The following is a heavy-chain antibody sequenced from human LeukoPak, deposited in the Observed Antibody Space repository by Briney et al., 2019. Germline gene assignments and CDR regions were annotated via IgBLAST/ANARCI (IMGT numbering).Heavy chain of an antibody. D-gene: IGHD1-26*01. V-gene: IGHV3-21*01. CDR2: ISSSRSYI. CDR1: GFTFSSYS. J-gene: IGHJ4*02. CDR3: ARGYSGSLFDY. Sequence: VGSLRLSCAASGFTFSSYSRSCVRQAPGEGLEWVSSISSSRSYIYYADSVKRRLTIYRDNAKNSLYLQMNSLRAEDTAVYYCARGYSGSLFDYWGQGTLVTVSS.